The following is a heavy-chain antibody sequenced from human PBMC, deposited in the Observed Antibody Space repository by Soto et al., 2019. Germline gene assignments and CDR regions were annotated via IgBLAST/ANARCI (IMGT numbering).Heavy chain of an antibody. Sequence: QVQLQQWGAGLLKPSETLSLTCAVYGGSFSGYYWSWIRQPPGKGLEWIGEINHSGSTNYNPSLKSRVTISVDTSQNQFSLKLSSVTAADTAVYYCARVRVAAPILYSDYWGQGTLVTVSS. J-gene: IGHJ4*02. CDR1: GGSFSGYY. CDR3: ARVRVAAPILYSDY. D-gene: IGHD6-6*01. CDR2: INHSGST. V-gene: IGHV4-34*01.